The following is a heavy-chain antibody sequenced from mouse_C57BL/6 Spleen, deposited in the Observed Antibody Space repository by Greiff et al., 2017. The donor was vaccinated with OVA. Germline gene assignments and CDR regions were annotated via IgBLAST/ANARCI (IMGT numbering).Heavy chain of an antibody. Sequence: EVNVVESEGGLVQPGSSMKLSCTASGFTFSDYYMAWVRQVPEKGLEWVANINYDGSSTYYLDSLKSRFIISRDNAKNILYLQMSSLKSEDTATYYCARVWLRRGSFDYWGQGTTLTVSS. CDR3: ARVWLRRGSFDY. CDR2: INYDGSST. J-gene: IGHJ2*01. CDR1: GFTFSDYY. D-gene: IGHD2-2*01. V-gene: IGHV5-16*01.